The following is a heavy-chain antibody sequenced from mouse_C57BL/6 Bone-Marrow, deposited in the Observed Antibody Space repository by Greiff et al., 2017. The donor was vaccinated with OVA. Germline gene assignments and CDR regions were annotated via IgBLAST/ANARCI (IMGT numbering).Heavy chain of an antibody. CDR1: GYTFTSYW. D-gene: IGHD1-3*01. Sequence: QVQLQQPGAELVKPGASVKLSCKASGYTFTSYWMHWVKQRPGQGLEWIGMIHPYSGSTTYNQKFKGKATLTVDKSSSTAYMHLSSLTSEDSAVYYGVRNDASGDGSGAYWGQGTTVTVSS. V-gene: IGHV1-64*01. CDR2: IHPYSGST. CDR3: VRNDASGDGSGAY. J-gene: IGHJ2*01.